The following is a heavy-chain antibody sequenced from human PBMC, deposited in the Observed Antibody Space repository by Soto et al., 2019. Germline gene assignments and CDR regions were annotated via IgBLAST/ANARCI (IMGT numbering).Heavy chain of an antibody. V-gene: IGHV3-33*01. CDR2: IWYDGSNK. J-gene: IGHJ4*02. CDR3: ARGRSPKMTRGYSYGRIDY. Sequence: PVGLLRVCCGAVGFTFSGFGMRWVRQDPGKGLEWVAVIWYDGSNKYYADSVKGRFTISRDNSKNTLYLQMNSLRAEDTAVYYCARGRSPKMTRGYSYGRIDYWGQGTLVTVSS. D-gene: IGHD5-18*01. CDR1: GFTFSGFG.